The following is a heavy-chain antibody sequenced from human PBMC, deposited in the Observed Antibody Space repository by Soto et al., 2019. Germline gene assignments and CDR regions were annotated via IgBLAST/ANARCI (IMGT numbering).Heavy chain of an antibody. Sequence: QVQLQQWGAGLLKPSETLSLTCAVYGGSFSGYYWSWIRQPPGKGLEWIGEINHSGSTNYNPTLKSRFTISVDTSKNQFSLKLSSVTAADTAVYYCARGIYAIYYYYGMDVWGQGTTVTVSS. CDR1: GGSFSGYY. CDR2: INHSGST. D-gene: IGHD2-2*01. CDR3: ARGIYAIYYYYGMDV. J-gene: IGHJ6*02. V-gene: IGHV4-34*01.